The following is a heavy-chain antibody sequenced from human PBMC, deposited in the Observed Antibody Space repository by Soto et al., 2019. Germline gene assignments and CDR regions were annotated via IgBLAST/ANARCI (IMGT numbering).Heavy chain of an antibody. CDR2: IYYNGNT. CDR1: GGSVDSGRYF. J-gene: IGHJ4*02. V-gene: IGHV4-61*01. D-gene: IGHD6-19*01. Sequence: SETLSLTCPVAGGSVDSGRYFWSWIRQPPGKGLEWIGYIYYNGNTNYNPSLKSRVTISVDTSKNQFSLKMRSVTAADTAVFFCARYRRGTGWYYLDYWGQG. CDR3: ARYRRGTGWYYLDY.